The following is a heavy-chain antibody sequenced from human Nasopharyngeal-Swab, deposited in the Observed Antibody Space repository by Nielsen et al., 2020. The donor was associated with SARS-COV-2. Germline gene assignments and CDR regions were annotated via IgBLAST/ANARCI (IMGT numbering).Heavy chain of an antibody. Sequence: GESLKISCAASGFTFSNAWMSWVRQAPGKGLEWVGRIKSKTDGGTTDYAAPVKGRFTISRDDSKNTLYLQMNSLKTEDTAVYYCTTELMGYYIGWGDYFDYWGQGTLVTVSS. CDR3: TTELMGYYIGWGDYFDY. CDR1: GFTFSNAW. V-gene: IGHV3-15*01. D-gene: IGHD3-10*01. J-gene: IGHJ4*02. CDR2: IKSKTDGGTT.